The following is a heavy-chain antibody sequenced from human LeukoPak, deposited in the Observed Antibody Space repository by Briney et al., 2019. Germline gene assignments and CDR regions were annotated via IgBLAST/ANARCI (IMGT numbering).Heavy chain of an antibody. Sequence: VASVKVSCKASGGTFSSYAISWVRQAPGQGLEWMGGIIPIFGTANYAQKFQGRVTITVDESTSTAYMELSSLRSEDTAVYYCARRWYDSSGYNDYWGQGTLVTVSS. CDR2: IIPIFGTA. D-gene: IGHD3-22*01. CDR1: GGTFSSYA. CDR3: ARRWYDSSGYNDY. V-gene: IGHV1-69*13. J-gene: IGHJ4*02.